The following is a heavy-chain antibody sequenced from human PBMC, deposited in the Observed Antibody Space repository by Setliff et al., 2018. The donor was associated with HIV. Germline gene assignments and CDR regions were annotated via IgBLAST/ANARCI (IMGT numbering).Heavy chain of an antibody. V-gene: IGHV4-34*01. J-gene: IGHJ4*02. CDR2: IKYSGSP. D-gene: IGHD5-12*01. CDR1: GGSFSGSY. CDR3: ARACVGHFTATSWSFDY. Sequence: PSETLSLTCAVYGGSFSGSYWNWIRQPPGKGLEWIGEIKYSGSPYYNPSLQSRVVISVDTSENQVSLRLTSVTATDTATYYCARACVGHFTATSWSFDYWGQGALVTVSS.